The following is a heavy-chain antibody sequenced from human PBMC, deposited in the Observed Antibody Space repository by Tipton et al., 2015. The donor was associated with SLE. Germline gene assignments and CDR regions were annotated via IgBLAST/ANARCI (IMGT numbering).Heavy chain of an antibody. CDR3: ARGDQEGYYSHLFDV. D-gene: IGHD3-22*01. V-gene: IGHV1-2*06. J-gene: IGHJ6*02. Sequence: QSGPEVKKPGASVKVSCKASGYTLTAYYIHWVRQVPGQGLEWMGRINPKTAGTNYAQKFQGRVTMTRDSSISTAYMELSRLRSDDSAVYYCARGDQEGYYSHLFDVWGQGTTVTVSS. CDR1: GYTLTAYY. CDR2: INPKTAGT.